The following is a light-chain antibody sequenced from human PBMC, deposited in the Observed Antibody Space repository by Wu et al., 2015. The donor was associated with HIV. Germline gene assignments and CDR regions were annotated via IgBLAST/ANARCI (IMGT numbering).Light chain of an antibody. CDR3: QQYDSYPG. V-gene: IGKV1-5*03. CDR1: QSISNW. Sequence: DIQMTQSPSTLSASVGDRVTITCRAGQSISNWLAWYQQKPGKAPKLLIYKASHLEGGVPSRFSGSGSGTVFTLTISSLQPEDFATYYCQQYDSYPGFGQGTKVEIK. J-gene: IGKJ1*01. CDR2: KAS.